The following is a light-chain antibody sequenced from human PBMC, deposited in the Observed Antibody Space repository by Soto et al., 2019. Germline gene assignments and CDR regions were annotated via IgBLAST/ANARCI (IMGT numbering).Light chain of an antibody. CDR3: SSYTSSSTLVV. J-gene: IGLJ2*01. CDR2: DVS. CDR1: SSDVGGYNY. V-gene: IGLV2-14*01. Sequence: QSALTQPDSVSGSPGQSITISCTGTSSDVGGYNYVSWYQQHPGKAPKLMIYDVSNRPSGVSNRFSGSKAGNTASLTISGLQAEDEADYYCSSYTSSSTLVVFGGGTKLTVL.